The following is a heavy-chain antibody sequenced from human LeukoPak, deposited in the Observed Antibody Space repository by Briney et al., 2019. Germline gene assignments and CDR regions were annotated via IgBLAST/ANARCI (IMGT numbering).Heavy chain of an antibody. Sequence: GASVKISCKASGYIFSSYYRHWVRQAPGQGLEWMGIINPSGGSTSYAQKFQGRVTMTRDTSTSTVYMELSSLRSEDTAVYYCARGQKRITIFGVVETKKNWFDPWGQGTLVTVSS. CDR3: ARGQKRITIFGVVETKKNWFDP. CDR2: INPSGGST. V-gene: IGHV1-46*01. CDR1: GYIFSSYY. J-gene: IGHJ5*02. D-gene: IGHD3-3*01.